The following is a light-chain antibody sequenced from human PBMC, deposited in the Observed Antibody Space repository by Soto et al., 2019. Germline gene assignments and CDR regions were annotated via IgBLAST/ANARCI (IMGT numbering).Light chain of an antibody. CDR1: QSVSSSY. V-gene: IGKV3-20*01. J-gene: IGKJ1*01. CDR3: HQHGSSPRT. Sequence: EIVLTQSPGTLSLSPGERATLSCRASQSVSSSYLAWYQQKPGQAPRLLIYGASSRATGIPDRFSGSGSGTDFTLTISRMEAEDVVVYYCHQHGSSPRTFGQGTKVEIK. CDR2: GAS.